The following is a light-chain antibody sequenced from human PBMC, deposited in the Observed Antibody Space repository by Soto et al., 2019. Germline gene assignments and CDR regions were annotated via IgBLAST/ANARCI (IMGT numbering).Light chain of an antibody. CDR2: GAS. CDR3: QQYNHWPPLT. CDR1: QSVGRN. Sequence: EVVMPQSPATLSVPPGESATLSCRASQSVGRNLGWYQQKPGQAPRLLIYGASTRATGIPARFSGSGSGTEFTLTISSLQSEDFAIYSCQQYNHWPPLTFGGGTKVEIK. J-gene: IGKJ4*01. V-gene: IGKV3-15*01.